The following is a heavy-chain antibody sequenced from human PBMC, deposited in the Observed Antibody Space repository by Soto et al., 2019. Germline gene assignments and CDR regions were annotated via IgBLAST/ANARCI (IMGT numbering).Heavy chain of an antibody. Sequence: SGPTLVNPTQTLTLTCTFSGFSLRTSGVGVGWILHPPGKALEWLALIYWNDDKRYSPSLKSRLTITKDTSKNQVVLTMTNMDPVDTATYYCAHTQVYATLFDYWGQGTLVTVSS. J-gene: IGHJ4*02. V-gene: IGHV2-5*01. CDR3: AHTQVYATLFDY. D-gene: IGHD2-8*01. CDR1: GFSLRTSGVG. CDR2: IYWNDDK.